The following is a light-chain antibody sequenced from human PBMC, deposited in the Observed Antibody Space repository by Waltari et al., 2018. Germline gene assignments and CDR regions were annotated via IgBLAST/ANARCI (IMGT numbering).Light chain of an antibody. V-gene: IGLV4-69*01. J-gene: IGLJ3*02. CDR2: VNSDGSH. Sequence: QVVLTQAPSASASLGDSVRLTCTLSSGHSNYAIAWLQQQPEKGPRSLMKVNSDGSHSEGGDIPHRFSGSSSGAERYLIISNLQSEDEADYYCQTWGTGGVFGGGTKLTVL. CDR1: SGHSNYA. CDR3: QTWGTGGV.